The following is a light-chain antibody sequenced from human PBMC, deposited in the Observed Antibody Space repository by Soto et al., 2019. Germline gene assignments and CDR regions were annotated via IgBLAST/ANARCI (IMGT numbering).Light chain of an antibody. CDR1: QSVSNNY. V-gene: IGKV3-20*01. J-gene: IGKJ1*01. Sequence: EIVLTQSPGTLSLSPGERATLSCRASQSVSNNYLAWYQQKPGQAPRLLIYGASSRATGIPDRFSGSGSGTDFTLTISRLEPEDFAVYYCQQYDSSWTFSQGTKVDIK. CDR3: QQYDSSWT. CDR2: GAS.